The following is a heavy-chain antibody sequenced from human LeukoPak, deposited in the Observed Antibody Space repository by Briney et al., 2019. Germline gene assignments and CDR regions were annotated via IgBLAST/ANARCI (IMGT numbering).Heavy chain of an antibody. V-gene: IGHV4-30-2*01. CDR2: IYHSGST. J-gene: IGHJ3*02. Sequence: SQTLSLTCAVSVGSISSGGYSWSWIRQPPGKGLEWIGYIYHSGSTYYNPSLKSRVTISVDRSKNQFSLKLSSVTAADTAVYYCARARGDILTGYYYGDAFDIWGQGTMVTVSS. CDR1: VGSISSGGYS. D-gene: IGHD3-9*01. CDR3: ARARGDILTGYYYGDAFDI.